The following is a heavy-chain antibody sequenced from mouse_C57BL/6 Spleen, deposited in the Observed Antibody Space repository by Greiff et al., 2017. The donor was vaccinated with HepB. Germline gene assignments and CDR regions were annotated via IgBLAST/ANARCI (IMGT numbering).Heavy chain of an antibody. CDR2: IDPSDSET. D-gene: IGHD1-1*01. CDR3: ARHGVVARRFDY. Sequence: QVQLQQPGAELVRPGSSVKLSCKASGYTFTSYWMHWVKQRPIQGLEWIGNIDPSDSETHYNQKFKDKATLTVDKSSSTAYMQLSSLTSEDSAVYYCARHGVVARRFDYWGQGTTLTVSS. CDR1: GYTFTSYW. V-gene: IGHV1-52*01. J-gene: IGHJ2*01.